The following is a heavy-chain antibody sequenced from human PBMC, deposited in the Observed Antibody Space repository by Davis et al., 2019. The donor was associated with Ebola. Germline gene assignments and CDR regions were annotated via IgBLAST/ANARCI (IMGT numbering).Heavy chain of an antibody. CDR3: ARDLWPYGMDV. CDR2: INPHNGNT. Sequence: ASVKVSCKTSGYTFTNYGITWVRQAPGQGLEWMGWINPHNGNTNYAQNVQGRVTMTTDTSTSTAYMEVGSLRSEDTAVYYCARDLWPYGMDVWGQGTTVTVSS. CDR1: GYTFTNYG. D-gene: IGHD2-21*01. V-gene: IGHV1-18*04. J-gene: IGHJ6*02.